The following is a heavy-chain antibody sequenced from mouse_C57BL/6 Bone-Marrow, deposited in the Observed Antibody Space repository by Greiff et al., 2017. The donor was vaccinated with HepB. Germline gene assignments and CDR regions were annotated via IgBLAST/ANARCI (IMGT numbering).Heavy chain of an antibody. D-gene: IGHD2-1*01. Sequence: VQLQQSGAELVRPGASVTLSCKASGYTFTDYEMHWVKQTPVHGLEWIGAIDPETGGTAYNQKFKGKAILTADKSSSTAYMEHRSLTSEDSAVYYCTRRDLLWDYWGQGTTLTVSS. J-gene: IGHJ2*01. CDR3: TRRDLLWDY. CDR2: IDPETGGT. V-gene: IGHV1-15*01. CDR1: GYTFTDYE.